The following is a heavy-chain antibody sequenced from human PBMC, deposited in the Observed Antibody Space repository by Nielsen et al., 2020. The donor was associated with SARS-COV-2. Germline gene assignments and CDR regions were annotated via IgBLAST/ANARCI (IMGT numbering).Heavy chain of an antibody. V-gene: IGHV3-11*05. D-gene: IGHD4-23*01. J-gene: IGHJ6*02. CDR2: ISSSSSYT. CDR1: GFTFSDYY. Sequence: GGSLRLSCAASGFTFSDYYMSWIRQAPGKGLEWVSYISSSSSYTNYADSVKGRFTISRDNAKNSLYLQMNSLRAEDTAVYYCARERVVTPYYYYYGMDVWGQGTTVTVSS. CDR3: ARERVVTPYYYYYGMDV.